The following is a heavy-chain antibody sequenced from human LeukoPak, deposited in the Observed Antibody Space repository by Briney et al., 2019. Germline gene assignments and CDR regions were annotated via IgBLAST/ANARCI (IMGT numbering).Heavy chain of an antibody. CDR2: ISAYNGNT. D-gene: IGHD1-26*01. V-gene: IGHV1-18*01. CDR1: GYTFTSYG. Sequence: ASVKVSCKASGYTFTSYGISWVRQAPGQGLEWMGWISAYNGNTNYAQRLQGRVTMTTDTSTSTAYMELRSLRSDDTAVYYCASGMWDLVRGDYFDYWGQGTLVTVS. CDR3: ASGMWDLVRGDYFDY. J-gene: IGHJ4*02.